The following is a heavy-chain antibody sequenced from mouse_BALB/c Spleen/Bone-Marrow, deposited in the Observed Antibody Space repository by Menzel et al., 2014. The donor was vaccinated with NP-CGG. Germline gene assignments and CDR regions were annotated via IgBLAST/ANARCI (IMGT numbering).Heavy chain of an antibody. V-gene: IGHV1S29*02. J-gene: IGHJ2*01. Sequence: EVKLMESGPELVKPGASVKISCEASGYTFTDYNIHWVKQSHGKSLEWIGYVYPYNGVTGYSQEFKSKATLTVDSSSSTAYMELRSLASEDSAVYYCARGLWGNHYSDYWGQGTTLTVSS. CDR1: GYTFTDYN. CDR2: VYPYNGVT. D-gene: IGHD1-1*02. CDR3: ARGLWGNHYSDY.